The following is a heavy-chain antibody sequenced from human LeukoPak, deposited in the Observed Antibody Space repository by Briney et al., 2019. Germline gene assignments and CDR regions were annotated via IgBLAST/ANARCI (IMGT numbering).Heavy chain of an antibody. V-gene: IGHV3-11*01. CDR3: ARRPPLIHYYDSSGLDY. CDR2: ISSSGSTI. J-gene: IGHJ4*02. Sequence: PGGSLRLSCAASGFTFSDYYMSWIRQAPGKGLEWVSYISSSGSTIYYADSVKCRFTISRDNAKNSLYLQMNSLRAEDTAVYYCARRPPLIHYYDSSGLDYWGQGTLVTVSS. D-gene: IGHD3-22*01. CDR1: GFTFSDYY.